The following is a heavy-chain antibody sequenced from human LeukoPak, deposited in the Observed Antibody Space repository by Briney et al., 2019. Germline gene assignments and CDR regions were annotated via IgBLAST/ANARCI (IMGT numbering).Heavy chain of an antibody. V-gene: IGHV4-59*01. CDR3: AQKAPYSPAYSQH. CDR2: TYHSGTT. Sequence: PSETLSLTCTVPGGSISSYFWTWIRQPPGKGLEWIGYTYHSGTTNYNPSLKSRVSISVDTSKNQFSLKLSSVTAADTAVYYCAQKAPYSPAYSQHWGQGTLVTVSS. CDR1: GGSISSYF. J-gene: IGHJ1*01. D-gene: IGHD2-15*01.